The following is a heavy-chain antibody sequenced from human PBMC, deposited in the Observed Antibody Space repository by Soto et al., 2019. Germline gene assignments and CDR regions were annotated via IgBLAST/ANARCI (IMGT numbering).Heavy chain of an antibody. V-gene: IGHV4-30-4*01. Sequence: SETLSLTCTVSGGSISSGDYYWSWIRQPPGKGLEWIGYIYYSGSTYYNPSLKSRVTISVDTSKNQFSLKLSSVTAADTAVYYCARDRRHANWFDPWGQGTPVTVSS. CDR3: ARDRRHANWFDP. CDR2: IYYSGST. CDR1: GGSISSGDYY. J-gene: IGHJ5*02.